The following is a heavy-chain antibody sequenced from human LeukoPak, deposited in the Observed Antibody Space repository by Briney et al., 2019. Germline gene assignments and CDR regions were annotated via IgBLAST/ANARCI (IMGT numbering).Heavy chain of an antibody. V-gene: IGHV1-2*02. CDR3: ARDDRLVVFDY. Sequence: GASVKVSCKASEYSFTGYFMHWVRQAPGQGLEWTGWINPNSGDTNYAQIFQGRVTMARDTSISTAFMELSRLRSDDTAVYYCARDDRLVVFDYWGQGTLVTVSS. D-gene: IGHD6-6*01. CDR1: EYSFTGYF. J-gene: IGHJ4*02. CDR2: INPNSGDT.